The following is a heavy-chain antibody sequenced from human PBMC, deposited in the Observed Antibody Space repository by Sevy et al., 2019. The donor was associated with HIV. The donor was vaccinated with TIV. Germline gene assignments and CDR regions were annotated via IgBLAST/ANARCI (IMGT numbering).Heavy chain of an antibody. Sequence: GGSLRLSCAASGFSFSDYRMHWVRQAPGKGLEWVAVISYDGRNNKYNADSVKGRFTISRDNSKSTLYLQMNSLRAEYTAIYYCARDRGEILSSAFDYWGQGTLVTVSS. CDR3: ARDRGEILSSAFDY. V-gene: IGHV3-30*03. D-gene: IGHD3-16*01. J-gene: IGHJ4*02. CDR1: GFSFSDYR. CDR2: ISYDGRNNK.